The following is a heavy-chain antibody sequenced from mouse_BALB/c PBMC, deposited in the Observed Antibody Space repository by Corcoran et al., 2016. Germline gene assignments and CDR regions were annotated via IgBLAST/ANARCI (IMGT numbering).Heavy chain of an antibody. CDR2: INPYNDGT. CDR1: GYTFTSYV. D-gene: IGHD2-4*01. J-gene: IGHJ3*01. Sequence: EVQLQQSGPELVKPGASVKMSCKASGYTFTSYVMHWVKQKPGQGLEWIGYINPYNDGTKYNEKFKGKATLTSDKSSSTAYMELSSLTSEDSAVYYCAMITTGPWFAYRGQGTLVTVSA. V-gene: IGHV1S136*01. CDR3: AMITTGPWFAY.